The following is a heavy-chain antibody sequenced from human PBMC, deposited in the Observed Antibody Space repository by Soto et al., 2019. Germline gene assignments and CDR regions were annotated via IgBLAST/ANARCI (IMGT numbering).Heavy chain of an antibody. CDR1: GGTSTIYT. Sequence: QVQLVQSGAEVKKPGASLRVSCETSGGTSTIYTITWVRQAPGQGLQWMGRIVPTLRITNYAQEFQGRLRIPADSSTSTAHIELTSLTSEDTAVYYCATDKYGAGRVGVHSWGQGTLVTVSS. CDR2: IVPTLRIT. J-gene: IGHJ5*02. CDR3: ATDKYGAGRVGVHS. V-gene: IGHV1-69*08. D-gene: IGHD1-26*01.